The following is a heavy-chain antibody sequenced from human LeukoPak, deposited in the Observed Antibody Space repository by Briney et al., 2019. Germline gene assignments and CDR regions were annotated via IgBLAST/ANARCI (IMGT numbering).Heavy chain of an antibody. CDR1: GFTFTDYW. D-gene: IGHD1-26*01. CDR2: ISGSGVTT. V-gene: IGHV3-23*01. J-gene: IGHJ1*01. CDR3: VKKVVVGATSPYSDFQD. Sequence: GGSLRLSCAASGFTFTDYWMSWVRQAPGKGLDWVSAISGSGVTTHYAGSVQGRFSISRDNSKNTLYLQMNSLRVEDTALYYCVKKVVVGATSPYSDFQDWGQGTLVTVSS.